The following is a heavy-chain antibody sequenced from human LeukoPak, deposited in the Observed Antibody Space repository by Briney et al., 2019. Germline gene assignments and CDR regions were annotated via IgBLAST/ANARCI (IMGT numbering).Heavy chain of an antibody. CDR2: ISYDGSNK. CDR1: GFTFSSYA. V-gene: IGHV3-30-3*01. J-gene: IGHJ5*02. Sequence: GGSLRLSCAASGFTFSSYAMHWVRQAPGKGLEWVAGISYDGSNKYYADSVKGRFTISRDNSKNTLYLQMNSLRAEDTAVYYCARDLNDYYGSGSSYNWFDPWGQGTLVTVSS. CDR3: ARDLNDYYGSGSSYNWFDP. D-gene: IGHD3-10*01.